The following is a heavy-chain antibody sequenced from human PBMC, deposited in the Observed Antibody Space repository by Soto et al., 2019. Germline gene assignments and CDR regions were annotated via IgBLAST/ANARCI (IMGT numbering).Heavy chain of an antibody. J-gene: IGHJ4*02. V-gene: IGHV3-7*03. D-gene: IGHD2-15*01. CDR1: GFTFSGYW. CDR3: ARDATYCLDC. CDR2: INQGGGEK. Sequence: EVQLVESGGGLVQPGGSLRLSCAASGFTFSGYWMAWVRQAPGKGLEWVANINQGGGEKYHVDSVKGRFTISRDNAENSLYLPTNSLRAEDTAVYYCARDATYCLDCWGRGALVTVSS.